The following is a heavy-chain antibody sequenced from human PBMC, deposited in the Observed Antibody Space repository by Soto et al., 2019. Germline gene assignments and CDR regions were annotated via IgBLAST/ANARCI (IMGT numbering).Heavy chain of an antibody. CDR3: ARHGVGRTIVVVPAARWGMDV. V-gene: IGHV5-10-1*01. D-gene: IGHD2-2*01. J-gene: IGHJ6*02. Sequence: PGESLKISCKGSGYSFTIYWISWVRQMPGKGLEWMGRIDPSDSYTNYSPSFQGHVTISADKSISTAYLQWSSLKASDTAMYYCARHGVGRTIVVVPAARWGMDVWGQGTTVTVSS. CDR2: IDPSDSYT. CDR1: GYSFTIYW.